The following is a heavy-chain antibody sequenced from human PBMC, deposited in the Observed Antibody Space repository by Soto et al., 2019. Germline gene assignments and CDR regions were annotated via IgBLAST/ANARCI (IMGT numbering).Heavy chain of an antibody. Sequence: GESLKISCKGSGYSFTSYWIGWVRQMPGKGLEWMGIIYPGDSDTRYSPSFQGQVTISADKSISTAYLQWSSLKASDTAMYYCARSFGPDCSSTSCYYYYYGMDVWGQGTTVTVSS. J-gene: IGHJ6*02. D-gene: IGHD2-2*01. CDR2: IYPGDSDT. CDR1: GYSFTSYW. CDR3: ARSFGPDCSSTSCYYYYYGMDV. V-gene: IGHV5-51*01.